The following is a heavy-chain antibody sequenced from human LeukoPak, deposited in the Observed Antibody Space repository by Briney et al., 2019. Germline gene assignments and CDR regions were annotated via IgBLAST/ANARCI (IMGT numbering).Heavy chain of an antibody. Sequence: SETLSLTCTVSGGSISSSSYYWGWIRQPPGKGLEWIGSIYYSGSTYYNPSLKSRVTISVDTSKNQFSLKLSSVAAADTAVYYCARLGNMVRGVIIRHFDYWGQGTLVTVSS. V-gene: IGHV4-39*01. CDR3: ARLGNMVRGVIIRHFDY. J-gene: IGHJ4*02. CDR1: GGSISSSSYY. CDR2: IYYSGST. D-gene: IGHD3-10*01.